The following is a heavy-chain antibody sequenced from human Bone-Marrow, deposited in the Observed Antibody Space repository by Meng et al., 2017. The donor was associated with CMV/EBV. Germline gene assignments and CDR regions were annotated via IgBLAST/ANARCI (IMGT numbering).Heavy chain of an antibody. V-gene: IGHV3-74*01. J-gene: IGHJ6*02. CDR2: INSDGSST. CDR3: ARVISDDFWSGHYPSGCYGMDV. CDR1: GFTFSSYW. Sequence: GESLKISCAASGFTFSSYWMHWVRQAPGKGLVWVSRINSDGSSTSYADSVKGRFTISRDNAKNTLYLQMNSLRAEDTAVYYCARVISDDFWSGHYPSGCYGMDVWGQGTTVTVSS. D-gene: IGHD3-3*01.